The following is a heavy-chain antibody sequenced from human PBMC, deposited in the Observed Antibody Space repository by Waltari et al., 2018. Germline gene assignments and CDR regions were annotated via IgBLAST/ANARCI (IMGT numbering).Heavy chain of an antibody. J-gene: IGHJ4*02. Sequence: QVQLQESGPGLVKPSQTLSLTCTVSGGSISSGDYYWSWIRQPPGKGLEGIVYSSYRRSTYYNPSLESRVTIAVDTSKNQFSLKLSSVTAADTAVYYCAREGDTMVQGVIIPYYFDYWGQGTLVTVSS. D-gene: IGHD3-10*01. V-gene: IGHV4-30-4*08. CDR3: AREGDTMVQGVIIPYYFDY. CDR2: SSYRRST. CDR1: GGSISSGDYY.